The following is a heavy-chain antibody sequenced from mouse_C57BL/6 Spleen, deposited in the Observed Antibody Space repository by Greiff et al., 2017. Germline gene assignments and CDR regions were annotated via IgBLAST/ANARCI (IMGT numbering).Heavy chain of an antibody. CDR3: ARGDEFAY. V-gene: IGHV5-15*01. J-gene: IGHJ3*01. CDR2: ISNLAYSI. CDR1: GFTFSDYG. Sequence: DVHLVESGGGLVQPGGSLKLSCAASGFTFSDYGMAWVRQAPRKGPEWVAFISNLAYSIYYADTVTGRFTISRENAKNTLYLEMSSLRSEDTAMYYCARGDEFAYWGQGTLVTVSA.